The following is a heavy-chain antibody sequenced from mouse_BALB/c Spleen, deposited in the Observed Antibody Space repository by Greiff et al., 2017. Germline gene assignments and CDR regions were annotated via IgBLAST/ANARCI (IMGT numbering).Heavy chain of an antibody. J-gene: IGHJ1*01. D-gene: IGHD4-1*01. Sequence: QVQLKESGAELVKPGASVKLSCKASGYTFTSYYMYWVKQRPGQGLEWIGEINPSNGGTNFNEKFKSKATLTVDKSSSTAYMQLSSLTSEDSAVYYCTRRGGLGRYFDVWGAGTTVTVSS. CDR2: INPSNGGT. V-gene: IGHV1S81*02. CDR3: TRRGGLGRYFDV. CDR1: GYTFTSYY.